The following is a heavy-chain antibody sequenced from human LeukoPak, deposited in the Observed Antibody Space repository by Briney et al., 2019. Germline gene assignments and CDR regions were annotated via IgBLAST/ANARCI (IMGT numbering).Heavy chain of an antibody. V-gene: IGHV3-33*01. Sequence: PGGSLRLSCAAAGFTFSSYGMHWVRQAPGKGVEGVAVIWYDGSNKYYADSVKGRFTISRENTKNTLYLQMNSLRAEDTAVYYCARGNVDTAMAHYFDYWGQGTLVTVSS. D-gene: IGHD5-18*01. CDR1: GFTFSSYG. J-gene: IGHJ4*02. CDR3: ARGNVDTAMAHYFDY. CDR2: IWYDGSNK.